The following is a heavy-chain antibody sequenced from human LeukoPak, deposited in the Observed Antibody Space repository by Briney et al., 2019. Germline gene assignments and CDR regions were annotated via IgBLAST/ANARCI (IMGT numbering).Heavy chain of an antibody. CDR1: GGSISSSSYY. J-gene: IGHJ4*02. Sequence: SETLSLTCTVSGGSISSSSYYWGWIRQPPGNELEWIGSIYYSGSTYYNPSLKSRVTISVDTSKNQFSLKLSSVTAADTAVYYCARAPRYYYDSSGVYFDYWGQGTLVTVSS. CDR2: IYYSGST. CDR3: ARAPRYYYDSSGVYFDY. V-gene: IGHV4-39*07. D-gene: IGHD3-22*01.